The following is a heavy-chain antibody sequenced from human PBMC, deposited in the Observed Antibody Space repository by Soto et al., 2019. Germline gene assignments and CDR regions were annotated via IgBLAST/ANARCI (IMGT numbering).Heavy chain of an antibody. Sequence: QVQLVQSGAEVKKPGSSVKVSCKASGSTFSNYAISWVRQAPGQGLEWMGGIIPIVGTPNYAQRFQGIVTITADESTSTASMELTRRISDDTAVYYCARVSRSWYMVNFDSWGQGTLVTFSS. CDR1: GSTFSNYA. V-gene: IGHV1-69*12. J-gene: IGHJ5*01. CDR2: IIPIVGTP. CDR3: ARVSRSWYMVNFDS. D-gene: IGHD6-13*01.